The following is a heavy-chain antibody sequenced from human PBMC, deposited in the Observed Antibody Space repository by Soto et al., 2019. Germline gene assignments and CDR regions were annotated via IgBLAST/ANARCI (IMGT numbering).Heavy chain of an antibody. Sequence: WTWIRHHPGKGLEWIGYIHSSGSTYYNPSLKSRVSMSVDTSKNHFSLKLSSVTAADTAVYYCAREDRNYYDRSGYFHWGQGTLVTVSS. CDR3: AREDRNYYDRSGYFH. J-gene: IGHJ4*02. CDR2: IHSSGST. V-gene: IGHV4-31*02. D-gene: IGHD3-22*01.